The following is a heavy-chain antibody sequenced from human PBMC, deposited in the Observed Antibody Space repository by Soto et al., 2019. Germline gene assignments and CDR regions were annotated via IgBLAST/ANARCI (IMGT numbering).Heavy chain of an antibody. CDR2: IYHGEST. CDR3: ARVGPWVPYYYDSSPHTFENWFDP. Sequence: SETLSLTCAVSGYSISSGYYWGWLRQPPGKGLEWIGSIYHGESTYYNPSLNSRVTLSIDMTNNHVSLILNSVTAADTAVYYCARVGPWVPYYYDSSPHTFENWFDPWGQGTLVTVSS. CDR1: GYSISSGYY. D-gene: IGHD3-22*01. J-gene: IGHJ5*02. V-gene: IGHV4-38-2*01.